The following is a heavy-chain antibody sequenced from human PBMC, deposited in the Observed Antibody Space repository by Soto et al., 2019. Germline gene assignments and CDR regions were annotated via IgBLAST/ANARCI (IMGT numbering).Heavy chain of an antibody. CDR2: IYPGDYET. CDR1: GYTFSNFW. Sequence: GESLKISGQCSGYTFSNFWIAWVRQLPGKGLEWMGIIYPGDYETRYSPSFHGKVTISADRSIGTAYLQWSSLEASDSAFYFCARSPRSSPYFDYWGQGALVTVYS. J-gene: IGHJ4*02. CDR3: ARSPRSSPYFDY. V-gene: IGHV5-51*01. D-gene: IGHD6-13*01.